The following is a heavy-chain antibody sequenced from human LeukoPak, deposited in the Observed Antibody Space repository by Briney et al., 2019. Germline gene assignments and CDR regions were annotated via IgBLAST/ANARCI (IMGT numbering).Heavy chain of an antibody. J-gene: IGHJ5*02. CDR3: ARHSSLQNWFDP. D-gene: IGHD6-13*01. V-gene: IGHV1-69*13. CDR1: GGTFSSYA. Sequence: ASVKVSCKASGGTFSSYAISWVRQAPGQGLEWMGGIIPIFGTANYAQKFQGRVTITAAESTSTAYMELSSLRSEDTAVYYCARHSSLQNWFDPWGQGTLVTVSS. CDR2: IIPIFGTA.